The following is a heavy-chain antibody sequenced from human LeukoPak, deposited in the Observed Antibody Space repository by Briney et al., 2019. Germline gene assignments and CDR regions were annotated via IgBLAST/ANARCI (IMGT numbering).Heavy chain of an antibody. J-gene: IGHJ4*02. CDR1: GFTVSSNY. D-gene: IGHD3-10*01. V-gene: IGHV3-53*01. CDR2: IYGGGST. Sequence: GGSLRLSCAASGFTVSSNYMNWVRQAPGKGLEWVSVIYGGGSTYYADSVKGRFTISRDNSKNTLYLQMNSLRAEDTALYYCARDRDDYFDYWGQGTLVTVSS. CDR3: ARDRDDYFDY.